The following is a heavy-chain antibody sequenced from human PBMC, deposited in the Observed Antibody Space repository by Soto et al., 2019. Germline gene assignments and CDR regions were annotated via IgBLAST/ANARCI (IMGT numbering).Heavy chain of an antibody. Sequence: GGSLRLSCAASGFTFSSYAMSWVRQAPGKGLEWVSAISGSGGSTYYADSVKGRFTISRDNSKNTLYLQMNSLRAEDTAVYYCATGEGGSSSHYYYYIDVWGKGTTVTVSS. D-gene: IGHD6-6*01. V-gene: IGHV3-23*01. CDR1: GFTFSSYA. J-gene: IGHJ6*03. CDR2: ISGSGGST. CDR3: ATGEGGSSSHYYYYIDV.